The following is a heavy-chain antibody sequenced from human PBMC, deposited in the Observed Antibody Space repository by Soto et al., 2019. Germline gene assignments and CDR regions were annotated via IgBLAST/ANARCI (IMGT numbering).Heavy chain of an antibody. Sequence: PGGSLRLSCAVSGVTFSGYWMHWVRQAPAKGLEWVSRINSDGSTTNYADSVKGRFTISRDNAKNTVYVQMNSLRAEDTAVYYCARGLHSSESFYLSLAAYWGHGTLVTVSS. CDR3: ARGLHSSESFYLSLAAY. CDR2: INSDGSTT. V-gene: IGHV3-74*01. J-gene: IGHJ4*01. D-gene: IGHD3-16*02. CDR1: GVTFSGYW.